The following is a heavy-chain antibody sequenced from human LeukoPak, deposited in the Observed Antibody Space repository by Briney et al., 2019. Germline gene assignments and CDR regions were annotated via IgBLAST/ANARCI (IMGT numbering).Heavy chain of an antibody. Sequence: GGSLRLSCAASGFTFGAYSMNWVRQAPGKGLEWVSSISSGTTYIYYADSVKGRFTISRDSAKSSLYLQMNSLRAEDTAVYYCARASDSGDYFSGMDVWGQGTTVTVSS. D-gene: IGHD4-17*01. CDR2: ISSGTTYI. J-gene: IGHJ6*02. CDR3: ARASDSGDYFSGMDV. V-gene: IGHV3-21*01. CDR1: GFTFGAYS.